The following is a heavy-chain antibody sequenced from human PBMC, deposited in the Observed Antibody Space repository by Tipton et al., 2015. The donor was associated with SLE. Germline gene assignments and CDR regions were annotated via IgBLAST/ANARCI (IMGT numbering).Heavy chain of an antibody. D-gene: IGHD6-19*01. V-gene: IGHV3-21*01. CDR2: ISSSSSYI. Sequence: GSLRLSCAASGFTFSSYSMNWVRQAPGKGLEWVSSISSSSSYIYYADSVKGRFTISRDNAKNSLYLQMNSLRAEDTAVYYCARDESIAVAGKVYYYGMDVWGQGTTVTVSS. J-gene: IGHJ6*02. CDR1: GFTFSSYS. CDR3: ARDESIAVAGKVYYYGMDV.